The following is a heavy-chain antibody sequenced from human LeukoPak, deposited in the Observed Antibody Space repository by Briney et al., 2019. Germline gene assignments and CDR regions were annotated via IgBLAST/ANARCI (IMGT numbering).Heavy chain of an antibody. Sequence: SETLSLTCTVSGGSMSSYYWNWIRQPPGKGLEWIGYIYYSGSTNYNPSLKSRVTISVDPSKNQFSLKLSSVTAADTAVYYCARDSGSYYSTDYYFGYWGQGTLVTVSS. V-gene: IGHV4-59*01. CDR2: IYYSGST. D-gene: IGHD3-10*01. CDR3: ARDSGSYYSTDYYFGY. CDR1: GGSMSSYY. J-gene: IGHJ4*02.